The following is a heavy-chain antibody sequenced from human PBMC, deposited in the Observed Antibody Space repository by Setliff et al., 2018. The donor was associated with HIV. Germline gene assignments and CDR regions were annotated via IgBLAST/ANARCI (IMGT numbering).Heavy chain of an antibody. V-gene: IGHV4-59*11. CDR3: ARVEAKVRGATYGMDV. CDR1: GDSISNHY. D-gene: IGHD3-10*01. Sequence: PSETLSLTCNVSGDSISNHYWNWIRQPPGKGLEWIATIYNSGNSVSNPSLKSRVTISVDTSKNQFSLTPNSVTAADTAVYYCARVEAKVRGATYGMDVWGQGTTVTVSS. J-gene: IGHJ6*02. CDR2: IYNSGNS.